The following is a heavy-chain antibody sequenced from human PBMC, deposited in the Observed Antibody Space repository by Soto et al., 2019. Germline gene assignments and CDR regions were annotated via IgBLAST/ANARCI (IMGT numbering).Heavy chain of an antibody. D-gene: IGHD4-17*01. V-gene: IGHV5-51*01. CDR3: TRQRATVSAGVYFFYTMDI. Sequence: PGESLKISCKASGYSFTSYWIGWVRQTPEKGLEWMGIIYPGDSDTRYSPSFRGQVTISADKSFGTAFLQWTSLEASDTAIYYCTRQRATVSAGVYFFYTMDIWGRGTTVTVSS. J-gene: IGHJ6*02. CDR2: IYPGDSDT. CDR1: GYSFTSYW.